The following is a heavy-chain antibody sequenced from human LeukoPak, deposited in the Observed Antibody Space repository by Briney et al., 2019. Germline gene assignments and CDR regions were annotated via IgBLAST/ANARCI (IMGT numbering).Heavy chain of an antibody. V-gene: IGHV4-59*01. CDR2: IYYSGST. J-gene: IGHJ3*02. D-gene: IGHD1-26*01. Sequence: SETLSLTCTVSGGSISSYYWCWIRQPPGKGLEWIGYIYYSGSTNYNPSLKSRVTISVDTSKNQFSLKLSSVTAADTAVYYCARGRYYLCPFDIWGQGTMVTVSS. CDR1: GGSISSYY. CDR3: ARGRYYLCPFDI.